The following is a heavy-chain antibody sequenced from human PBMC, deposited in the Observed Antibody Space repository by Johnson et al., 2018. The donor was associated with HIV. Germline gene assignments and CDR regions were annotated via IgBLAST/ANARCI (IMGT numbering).Heavy chain of an antibody. CDR2: ISYDGSDK. D-gene: IGHD3-10*01. CDR3: ARGTYYYGSGNAFDM. Sequence: LVESGGGVVQPGRSLRLSCAASGFTFSSYAIHWVRQAPGKGLAWVAVISYDGSDKYYADSVKGRFTISRDNSKKTLYLQMNSLRAEDTAVYYCARGTYYYGSGNAFDMWGQGTMVTVSS. CDR1: GFTFSSYA. J-gene: IGHJ3*02. V-gene: IGHV3-30*04.